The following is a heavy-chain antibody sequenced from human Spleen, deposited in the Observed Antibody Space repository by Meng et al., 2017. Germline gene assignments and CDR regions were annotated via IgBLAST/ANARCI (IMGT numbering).Heavy chain of an antibody. Sequence: ASAKVSCKASGYTFTGYYMHWVRQAPGQGLEWMGWINPNSGGTNYAQKFQGRVFMTEDTSISTAYVELSSLRSDDTAVYYCVRDENISLGRLFGDYWGQGTMVTVSS. CDR3: VRDENISLGRLFGDY. V-gene: IGHV1-2*02. CDR1: GYTFTGYY. J-gene: IGHJ4*02. CDR2: INPNSGGT. D-gene: IGHD2-15*01.